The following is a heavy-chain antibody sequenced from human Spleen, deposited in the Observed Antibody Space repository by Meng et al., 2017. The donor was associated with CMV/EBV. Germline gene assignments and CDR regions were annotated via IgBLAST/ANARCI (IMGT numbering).Heavy chain of an antibody. Sequence: ASVKVSCKASGYTFTGHYMHWVRQAPGQGLEWMGWIHPNTGGTNYAQNFQGGVTMTRDTSISTAYMELSSLRSEDTAVYYCARDPILGSPGWFFDLWGRGTLVTVSS. CDR1: GYTFTGHY. CDR2: IHPNTGGT. V-gene: IGHV1-2*02. CDR3: ARDPILGSPGWFFDL. D-gene: IGHD3-3*01. J-gene: IGHJ2*01.